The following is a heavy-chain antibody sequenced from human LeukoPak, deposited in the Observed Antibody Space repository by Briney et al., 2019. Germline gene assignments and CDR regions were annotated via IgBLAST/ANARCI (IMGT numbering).Heavy chain of an antibody. Sequence: GRSLRLSCAASGFTFSSYSMNWVRQAPGKGLEWVSSISSSSSYIYYADSVKGRFTISRDNAKNSLYLQMNSLRAEDTAVYYCARDKTGPVFDYWGQGTLVTVSS. CDR1: GFTFSSYS. CDR2: ISSSSSYI. CDR3: ARDKTGPVFDY. D-gene: IGHD3-9*01. V-gene: IGHV3-21*01. J-gene: IGHJ4*02.